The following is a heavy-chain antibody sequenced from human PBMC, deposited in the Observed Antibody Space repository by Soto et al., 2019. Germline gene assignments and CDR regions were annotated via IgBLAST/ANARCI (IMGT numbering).Heavy chain of an antibody. V-gene: IGHV1-69*14. CDR2: IMPIFGIS. J-gene: IGHJ4*02. D-gene: IGHD2-21*02. Sequence: QVQLMQSGVQVKKPESSVKVSCVASGGTFGTYGISWVRQAPGQGLEWMGGIMPIFGISNYAHKFQGRVSMTADTSRSTAYMELSSLRSDDTAVYYCAARVVLTPVVASDYWGQGSLVIVSS. CDR1: GGTFGTYG. CDR3: AARVVLTPVVASDY.